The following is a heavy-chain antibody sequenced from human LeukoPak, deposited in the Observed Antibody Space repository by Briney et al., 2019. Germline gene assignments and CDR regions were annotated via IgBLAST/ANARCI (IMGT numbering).Heavy chain of an antibody. V-gene: IGHV3-64D*09. CDR3: VRGYSFGPYGMDV. J-gene: IGHJ6*02. D-gene: IGHD2-15*01. CDR1: GFPFSSYA. Sequence: GGSLRLSCSASGFPFSSYAMHWVAQAPGKGLEYFSAISDSGGSTYYADSVKGRFTISRDNTKNTLYLQMSSLRAEDTAVYFCVRGYSFGPYGMDVWGQGTTVTVSS. CDR2: ISDSGGST.